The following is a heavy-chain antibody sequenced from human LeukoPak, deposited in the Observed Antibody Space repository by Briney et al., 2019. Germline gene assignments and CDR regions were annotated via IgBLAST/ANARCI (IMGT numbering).Heavy chain of an antibody. Sequence: GGSLRLSCAASGFTFSGYGMHWVRQAPGKRLEWVAFIRYDGSSKYYADSVKGRFTISRDNSKNTLYLQMNSLRVEDTAVYYCAKDPRGDSSGWYAGHFDYWGQGTLVPVSS. CDR3: AKDPRGDSSGWYAGHFDY. CDR1: GFTFSGYG. J-gene: IGHJ4*02. CDR2: IRYDGSSK. D-gene: IGHD6-19*01. V-gene: IGHV3-30*02.